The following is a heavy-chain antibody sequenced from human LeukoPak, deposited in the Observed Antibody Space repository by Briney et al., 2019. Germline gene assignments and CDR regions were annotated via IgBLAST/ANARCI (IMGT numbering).Heavy chain of an antibody. CDR3: AKVIGLVDPFDY. CDR2: ISDSGGIT. V-gene: IGHV3-23*01. D-gene: IGHD2-15*01. CDR1: GFTFKNCA. J-gene: IGHJ4*02. Sequence: RGSLRLSCVVSGFTFKNCAMSWVRQAPGKGLEWVSSISDSGGITYYADSVKGRFTISRDNSKNTLYLQVNSLRVDDTAVYYCAKVIGLVDPFDYWGQGTLVTVSS.